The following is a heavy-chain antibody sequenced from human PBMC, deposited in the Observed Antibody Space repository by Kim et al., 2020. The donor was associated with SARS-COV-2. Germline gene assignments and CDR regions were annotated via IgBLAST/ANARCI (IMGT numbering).Heavy chain of an antibody. J-gene: IGHJ4*02. D-gene: IGHD6-19*01. V-gene: IGHV3-74*01. CDR3: AGAASGWWG. CDR1: GFSFSSHW. CDR2: ISADASVI. Sequence: GGSLRLSCAASGFSFSSHWMHWVLQPPGKGLVWVSRISADASVITYADSVRGRFTISRDNAKNMVYLQMNSLRAEDTAIYYCAGAASGWWGWGQGTLVTVSS.